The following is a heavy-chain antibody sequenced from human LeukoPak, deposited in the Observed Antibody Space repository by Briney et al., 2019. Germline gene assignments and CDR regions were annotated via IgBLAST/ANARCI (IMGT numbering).Heavy chain of an antibody. D-gene: IGHD1-26*01. Sequence: GGSLRLSCAASGFTFSSYEMNWVRQAPGKGLEWVSYISSSGSTIYYADSVKGRFTISRDNAKNSLYLQMNSLRAEDTAVYYCARALGSPYSGYYYYYMDVWGKGTTVTISS. CDR2: ISSSGSTI. J-gene: IGHJ6*03. CDR1: GFTFSSYE. CDR3: ARALGSPYSGYYYYYMDV. V-gene: IGHV3-48*03.